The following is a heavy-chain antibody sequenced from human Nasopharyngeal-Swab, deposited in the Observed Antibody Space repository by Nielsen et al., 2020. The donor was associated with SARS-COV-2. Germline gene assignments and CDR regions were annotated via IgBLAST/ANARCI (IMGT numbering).Heavy chain of an antibody. CDR3: AREVYSSGRAGISYS. D-gene: IGHD6-19*01. CDR2: ISSDGNGK. V-gene: IGHV3-30-3*01. J-gene: IGHJ4*02. CDR1: GFSTSH. Sequence: GGSLRLSCVVSGFSTSHVHWARQAPGKGLEWVAAISSDGNGKYYADSVQGRFTVSRDSSKNAPYLQVDRLTVEDTAFYYCAREVYSSGRAGISYSWGQGTLVTVSS.